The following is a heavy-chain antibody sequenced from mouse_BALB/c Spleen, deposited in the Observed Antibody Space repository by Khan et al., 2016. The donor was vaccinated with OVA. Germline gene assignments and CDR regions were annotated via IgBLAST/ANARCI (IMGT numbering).Heavy chain of an antibody. CDR1: GFSLTGYG. Sequence: QVQLKESGPGLVAPSQSLSITCTVSGFSLTGYGVNWVRQPPGKGLEWLGMIWGDGSTAYNSALQSRLSIIKDNSKSQVFLIMNSLQTADPARYYGAVAYYGNCREAMDYWGQGTSGTVSS. CDR3: AVAYYGNCREAMDY. V-gene: IGHV2-6-7*01. CDR2: IWGDGST. J-gene: IGHJ4*01. D-gene: IGHD2-10*01.